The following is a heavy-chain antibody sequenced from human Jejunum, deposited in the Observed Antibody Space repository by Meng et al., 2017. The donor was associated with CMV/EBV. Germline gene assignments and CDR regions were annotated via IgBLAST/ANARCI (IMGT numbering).Heavy chain of an antibody. J-gene: IGHJ3*01. CDR3: ARRSCTTMFCESRDAFDV. Sequence: NSYGIHWVRQAPGKGLEWVSSIRPTSVYRSYAESLQGRFTISRDNANNSVYLQLNSLRAEDTAVYYCARRSCTTMFCESRDAFDVWGQGTMVTVSS. CDR2: IRPTSVYR. CDR1: NSYG. D-gene: IGHD3-9*01. V-gene: IGHV3-21*06.